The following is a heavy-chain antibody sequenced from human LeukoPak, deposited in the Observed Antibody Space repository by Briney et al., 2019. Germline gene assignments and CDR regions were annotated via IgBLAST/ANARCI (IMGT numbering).Heavy chain of an antibody. D-gene: IGHD3-10*01. CDR2: IYHSGST. Sequence: SETLSLTCAVSNYSIDSIYYWAWIRQPPGKGLEWIGSIYHSGSTYYDPSLKSRVTISIDTSKNQFSLKLNSLTAADTAVYYCARVYSLVRGPIPTAPYNWFDPWGQGTLVTVSS. J-gene: IGHJ5*02. V-gene: IGHV4-38-2*01. CDR1: NYSIDSIYY. CDR3: ARVYSLVRGPIPTAPYNWFDP.